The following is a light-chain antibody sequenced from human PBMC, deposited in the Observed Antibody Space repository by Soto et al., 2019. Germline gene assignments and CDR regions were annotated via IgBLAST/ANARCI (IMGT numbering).Light chain of an antibody. V-gene: IGKV1-5*03. J-gene: IGKJ1*01. CDR1: QTISSW. CDR3: QHYNSYLWA. Sequence: DIQITPSPSTLSRSLGVRITNTYLASQTISSWLAWYQQKPGKAPKLLIYKASTLKSGVPSRFSGSGSGTEFTLTISSLQPDDFATYYCQHYNSYLWAFGQGTKVDIK. CDR2: KAS.